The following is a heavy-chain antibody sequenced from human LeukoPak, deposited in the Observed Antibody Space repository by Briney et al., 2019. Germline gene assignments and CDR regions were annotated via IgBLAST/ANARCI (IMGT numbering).Heavy chain of an antibody. CDR1: GGSISSSSYY. J-gene: IGHJ5*02. Sequence: KSSETLSLTCTVSGGSISSSSYYWGWIRQPPGKGLEWIGSIYYSGSTYYNPSLKSRVTISVDTSKNQFSLKLSSVTAADTAVYYCARHPEARNWFDAWGQGALVTVSS. CDR2: IYYSGST. D-gene: IGHD1-14*01. V-gene: IGHV4-39*01. CDR3: ARHPEARNWFDA.